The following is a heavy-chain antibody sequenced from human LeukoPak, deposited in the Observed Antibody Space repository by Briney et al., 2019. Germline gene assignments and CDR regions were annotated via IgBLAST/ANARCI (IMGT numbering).Heavy chain of an antibody. Sequence: RGESLKISCKGSGYTFTDYWIGWVRQMPGKGLEWMAIIYPGDSETRYSPSFQGQVTISADKSIATAYLQWSSLKASDTAIYYCARHASSGGNPLDYWGQGTQVTVSS. CDR1: GYTFTDYW. V-gene: IGHV5-51*01. D-gene: IGHD4-23*01. J-gene: IGHJ4*02. CDR2: IYPGDSET. CDR3: ARHASSGGNPLDY.